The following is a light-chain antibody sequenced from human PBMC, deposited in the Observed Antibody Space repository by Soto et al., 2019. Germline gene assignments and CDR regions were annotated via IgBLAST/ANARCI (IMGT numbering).Light chain of an antibody. Sequence: EIVMPQSPAPLSVSPGERATLSCRASQSVGSNLAWYQQKPGQAPRLLIYGASTRATGIPARFSGSGSGTEFTLTISSLQSEDFAIYFCQQYNNWPPDRTFGQGTKVEIK. V-gene: IGKV3-15*01. CDR3: QQYNNWPPDRT. CDR2: GAS. J-gene: IGKJ1*01. CDR1: QSVGSN.